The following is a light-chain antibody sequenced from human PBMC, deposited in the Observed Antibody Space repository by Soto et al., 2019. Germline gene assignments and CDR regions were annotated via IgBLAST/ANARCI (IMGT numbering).Light chain of an antibody. CDR1: SSDVGGYNH. CDR2: DVS. CDR3: SSYTATRPVV. Sequence: QSALTQPASVSWSPGQSITIACTGTSSDVGGYNHVSWYQVHPGKAPRLVIYDVSIRPPAVSDRFSGSTSGNTASLTISGLQAEDEAVYYCSSYTATRPVVFGGGTKLAVL. J-gene: IGLJ3*02. V-gene: IGLV2-14*03.